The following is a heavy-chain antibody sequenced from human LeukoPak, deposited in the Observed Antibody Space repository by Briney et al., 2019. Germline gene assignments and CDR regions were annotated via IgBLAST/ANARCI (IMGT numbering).Heavy chain of an antibody. V-gene: IGHV3-21*01. CDR1: GFTFSSYS. Sequence: GSLRLSCAASGFTFSSYSMNWVRKAPGKGLEWVSSISSSSSYIYYADSVKGRFTISRDNAKNSLYLQMNSLRAEDTAVYYCAKQWPRRAFDYWGQGTLVTVSS. CDR2: ISSSSSYI. CDR3: AKQWPRRAFDY. J-gene: IGHJ4*02. D-gene: IGHD6-19*01.